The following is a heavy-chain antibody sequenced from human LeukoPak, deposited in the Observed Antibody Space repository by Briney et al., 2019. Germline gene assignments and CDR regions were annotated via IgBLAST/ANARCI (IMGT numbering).Heavy chain of an antibody. J-gene: IGHJ6*02. CDR3: TTDAYCSSTQGCPYYYGMDV. CDR2: IKSKTDGGTT. CDR1: GFTFSNAW. V-gene: IGHV3-15*07. D-gene: IGHD2-2*01. Sequence: PGGSLRLSCAASGFTFSNAWMNWVRQAPGKGLEWVGRIKSKTDGGTTDYAAPVKGRFTISRDDSKNTLYLQMNSLKTEDTAVYYCTTDAYCSSTQGCPYYYGMDVWGQGTTVTVSS.